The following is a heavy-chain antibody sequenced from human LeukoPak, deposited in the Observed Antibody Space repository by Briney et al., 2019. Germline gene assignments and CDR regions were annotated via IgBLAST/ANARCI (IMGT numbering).Heavy chain of an antibody. CDR3: ARRLWESPLDY. CDR1: GGSISSYY. D-gene: IGHD3-16*01. Sequence: SETLSLTCTVSGGSISSYYWNWIRQPPGKGLEWIGYIYYSGSTNYNPSLKSRVTISVDTSKNQFSLKLSSVTAADTAAYYCARRLWESPLDYWGQGTLVTVSS. J-gene: IGHJ4*01. V-gene: IGHV4-59*08. CDR2: IYYSGST.